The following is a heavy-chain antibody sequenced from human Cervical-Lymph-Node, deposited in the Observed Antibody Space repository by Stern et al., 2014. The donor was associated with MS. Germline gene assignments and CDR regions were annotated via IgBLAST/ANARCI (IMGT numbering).Heavy chain of an antibody. CDR2: IYGYDSK. CDR3: ATHAPGVVPAALDY. D-gene: IGHD2-2*01. CDR1: GFSLSTSGVG. J-gene: IGHJ4*02. Sequence: QVTLRESGPTLVKPTQTLTLTCTFSGFSLSTSGVGVGWIRQPPGKALEWLAFIYGYDSKRYTPSLNNRLTITKDTSKTQVVLTMNNMDPVDTATFYCATHAPGVVPAALDYWGQGTLVTVS. V-gene: IGHV2-5*01.